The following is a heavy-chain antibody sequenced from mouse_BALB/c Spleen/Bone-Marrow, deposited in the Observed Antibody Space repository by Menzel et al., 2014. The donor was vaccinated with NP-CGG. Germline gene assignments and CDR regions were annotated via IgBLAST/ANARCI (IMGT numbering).Heavy chain of an antibody. V-gene: IGHV1-62-2*01. Sequence: QVQIQQSGAGLVKTGASVTLSCKASGYTFTEYIIHWVKHRPGQSLEWIGWFYPGSGSIKNNEKFKDKATLTADKSSSTVYMELSRLTSEDSAVYFWARHEGAGYFAYRGQGPPLTVSS. CDR1: GYTFTEYI. D-gene: IGHD4-1*01. CDR2: FYPGSGSI. CDR3: ARHEGAGYFAY. J-gene: IGHJ2*01.